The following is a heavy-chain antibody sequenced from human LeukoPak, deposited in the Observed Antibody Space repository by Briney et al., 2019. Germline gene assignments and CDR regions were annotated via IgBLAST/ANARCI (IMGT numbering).Heavy chain of an antibody. Sequence: SETLSLTCVVSGDSINSSTYYWGWIRQPPGKGLEWIGSIYYTGSTYYNPSLKSRVTISVDTSKNQLSLTLTSVTAADTAVYYCAKHKNSGVATSYYFDYWGQGTLVTVSS. CDR1: GDSINSSTYY. V-gene: IGHV4-39*01. D-gene: IGHD5-12*01. J-gene: IGHJ4*02. CDR2: IYYTGST. CDR3: AKHKNSGVATSYYFDY.